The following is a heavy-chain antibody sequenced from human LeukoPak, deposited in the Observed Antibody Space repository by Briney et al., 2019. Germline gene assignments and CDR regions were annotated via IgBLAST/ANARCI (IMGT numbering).Heavy chain of an antibody. CDR1: GITFSAYA. V-gene: IGHV3-23*01. J-gene: IGHJ4*02. D-gene: IGHD6-19*01. Sequence: PGGSLRLSCAASGITFSAYAMSWVRQAPGKGLEWVSAISGSGGSTYYADSVKGRFTISRDNSKNTLYLQMNSLRAEDTAVYYCASLYSSGWKPRYYFDYWGQGTLVTVSS. CDR3: ASLYSSGWKPRYYFDY. CDR2: ISGSGGST.